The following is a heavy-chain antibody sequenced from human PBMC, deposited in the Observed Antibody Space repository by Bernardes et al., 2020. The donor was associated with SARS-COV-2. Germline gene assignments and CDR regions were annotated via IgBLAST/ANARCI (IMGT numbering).Heavy chain of an antibody. Sequence: GGSLRLSCAASRFTFGDYAMNWVRQAPGEGLEWVSTISGSGNTYYADSVKGRFTISRDNPKNTLYLQMNSLRVEDTAVYYCAKDRGYSGSYQFDYWGQGILVTVSS. CDR3: AKDRGYSGSYQFDY. J-gene: IGHJ4*02. D-gene: IGHD1-26*01. CDR2: ISGSGNT. V-gene: IGHV3-23*01. CDR1: RFTFGDYA.